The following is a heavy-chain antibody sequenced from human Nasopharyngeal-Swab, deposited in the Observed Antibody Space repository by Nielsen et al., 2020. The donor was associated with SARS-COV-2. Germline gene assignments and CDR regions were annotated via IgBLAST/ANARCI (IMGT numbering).Heavy chain of an antibody. Sequence: GESLKISCSASGFTFSSYAMHWVRQAPGKGLEYVSAISSNGGSTYYADSVKGRFTISRDNSKNTLYLQMSSLRAEDTAVYYCVDDEDIVLMVLDYWGQGTLVTVSS. CDR3: VDDEDIVLMVLDY. V-gene: IGHV3-64D*06. CDR2: ISSNGGST. D-gene: IGHD2-8*01. J-gene: IGHJ4*02. CDR1: GFTFSSYA.